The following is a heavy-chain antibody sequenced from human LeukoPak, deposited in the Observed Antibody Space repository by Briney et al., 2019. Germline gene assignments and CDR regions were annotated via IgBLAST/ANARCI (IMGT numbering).Heavy chain of an antibody. Sequence: PGGSLRLSCAASGFTFSSYAMSWVRQAPGKGLEWVSGISGSDGSTDYADSVKGRFTISRENSKNTLYLQMNSLRAEDTAVYYCAKGGRTWGIVVHSSYWGQGTLVTVSS. CDR3: AKGGRTWGIVVHSSY. CDR2: ISGSDGST. CDR1: GFTFSSYA. D-gene: IGHD3-22*01. V-gene: IGHV3-23*01. J-gene: IGHJ4*02.